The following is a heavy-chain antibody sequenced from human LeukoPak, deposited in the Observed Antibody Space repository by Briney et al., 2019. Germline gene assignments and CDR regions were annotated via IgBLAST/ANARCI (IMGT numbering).Heavy chain of an antibody. CDR1: GGSINNYY. D-gene: IGHD3-22*01. V-gene: IGHV4-59*01. CDR2: IYYSGRT. CDR3: ARTYYSDSDGYYLGSSAFDI. J-gene: IGHJ3*02. Sequence: SGTLSLTCTVSGGSINNYYWSWIRQPPGRGLVWIGYIYYSGRTDYNPSLRSRVTISIDMSKNQFSLKLSSVTAADTAVYYCARTYYSDSDGYYLGSSAFDIWGQGTMVTVSS.